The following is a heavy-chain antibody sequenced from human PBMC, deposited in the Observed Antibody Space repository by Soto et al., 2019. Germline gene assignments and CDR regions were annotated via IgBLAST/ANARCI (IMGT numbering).Heavy chain of an antibody. CDR2: INPSGGST. J-gene: IGHJ4*02. V-gene: IGHV1-46*01. Sequence: ASVKVSCKASGYTFTSYYMHWVRQAPGQGLEWMGIINPSGGSTSYAQKFQGRVTMTRDTSTSTVYMELSSLRSEDTAVYYCARDSRSGDSSGRLAYWGQGTLVTVSS. CDR1: GYTFTSYY. CDR3: ARDSRSGDSSGRLAY. D-gene: IGHD3-22*01.